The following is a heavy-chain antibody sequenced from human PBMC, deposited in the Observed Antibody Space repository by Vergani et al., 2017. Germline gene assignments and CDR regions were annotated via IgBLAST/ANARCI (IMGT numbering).Heavy chain of an antibody. CDR2: IIPIFGTA. CDR1: GGTFSSYA. D-gene: IGHD2-15*01. J-gene: IGHJ3*02. CDR3: ARRRVVVAATRGRQYAFDI. Sequence: QVQLVQSGAEVKKPGSSVKVSCKASGGTFSSYAISWVRQAPGQGLEWMGGIIPIFGTANYAQKFQGRVTITADESTSTAYMELSSLRSEDTAVYYCARRRVVVAATRGRQYAFDIWGQGTMVTVSS. V-gene: IGHV1-69*01.